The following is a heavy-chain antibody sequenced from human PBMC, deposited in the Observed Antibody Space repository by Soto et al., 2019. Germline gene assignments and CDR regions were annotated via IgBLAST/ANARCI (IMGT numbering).Heavy chain of an antibody. Sequence: QVQLVQSGAEVKKPGASVKVSCKASGYTFTSYGISWVRQAPGQGLEWMGWISAYNGNTNYAQKLQGRVTMTTDTSTSTAYMELRSLRSDDTAVYYCARRYCSGGSCSRRGWFDPWGRGTLVTVSS. V-gene: IGHV1-18*01. CDR2: ISAYNGNT. CDR3: ARRYCSGGSCSRRGWFDP. CDR1: GYTFTSYG. D-gene: IGHD2-15*01. J-gene: IGHJ5*02.